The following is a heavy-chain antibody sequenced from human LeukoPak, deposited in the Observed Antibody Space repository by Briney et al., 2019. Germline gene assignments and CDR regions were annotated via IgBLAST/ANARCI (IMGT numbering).Heavy chain of an antibody. CDR1: GYTFTSYG. V-gene: IGHV1-18*01. D-gene: IGHD2-2*01. CDR3: ARVSGIVVVPAADGDAFDI. CDR2: ISAYNGNT. J-gene: IGHJ3*02. Sequence: ASVKVSCKASGYTFTSYGISWVRQAPGQGLEWMGWISAYNGNTNYAQKLQGRVTMTTDTSTNTAYMELRSLRSDDTAVYYCARVSGIVVVPAADGDAFDIWGQGTMVTVSS.